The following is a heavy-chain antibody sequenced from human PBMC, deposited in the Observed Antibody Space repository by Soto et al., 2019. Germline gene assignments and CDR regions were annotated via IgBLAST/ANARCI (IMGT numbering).Heavy chain of an antibody. V-gene: IGHV1-8*01. CDR2: MNPNSGNT. Sequence: ASVKVSCKASGYTFTSYDINWVRQATGQGLEWMGWMNPNSGNTGYAQKFQGRVTMTRNTSISTAYMELSSLRSEDTAVYYCARERDSSGGSGMDVWGQGTTVTVSS. J-gene: IGHJ6*02. CDR3: ARERDSSGGSGMDV. CDR1: GYTFTSYD. D-gene: IGHD6-25*01.